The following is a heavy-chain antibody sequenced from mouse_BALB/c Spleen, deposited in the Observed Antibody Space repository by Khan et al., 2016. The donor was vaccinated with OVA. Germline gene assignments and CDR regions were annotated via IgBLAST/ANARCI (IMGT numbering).Heavy chain of an antibody. J-gene: IGHJ1*01. CDR2: INSDSSAI. D-gene: IGHD2-3*01. CDR1: GFTFSGFW. CDR3: MRYDGYYWYFDV. V-gene: IGHV11-2*02. Sequence: EVQLLETGGGLVQPGGSRGLSCEGSGFTFSGFWMSWVRQTPGKTLEWIGDINSDSSAINYAPSIKDRFTIFRDNDKSTLYLQMSNVRSEDTATYFCMRYDGYYWYFDVWGAGTTVTVSS.